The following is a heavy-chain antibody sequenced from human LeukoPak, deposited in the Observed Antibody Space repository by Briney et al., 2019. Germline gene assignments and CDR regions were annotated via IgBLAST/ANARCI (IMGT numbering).Heavy chain of an antibody. Sequence: SETLSLSCTVSGVSITSDSWSWVRQPPGRGLEWIGYIYHTGCTSYNPSLKSRVTISVDTSKSQFSLKLSSVTAADTAAYFCARRQYGAIDTRGEGTMVTVSS. CDR1: GVSITSDS. V-gene: IGHV4-59*08. CDR3: ARRQYGAIDT. J-gene: IGHJ3*02. CDR2: IYHTGCT. D-gene: IGHD2/OR15-2a*01.